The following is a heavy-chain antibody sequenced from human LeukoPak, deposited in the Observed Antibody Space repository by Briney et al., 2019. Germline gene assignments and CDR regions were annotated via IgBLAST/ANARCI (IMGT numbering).Heavy chain of an antibody. J-gene: IGHJ5*02. Sequence: GGSLRLSCAASGFSISDYWMHWVRQAPGKGLVWVSRINSDGSDTTYADSVKGRFTISRDNAKNMLYLQMSSLTAVDTAVYYCARDRPFSGSYLGFDPWGQGTLVTVSS. D-gene: IGHD1-26*01. CDR1: GFSISDYW. CDR2: INSDGSDT. CDR3: ARDRPFSGSYLGFDP. V-gene: IGHV3-74*01.